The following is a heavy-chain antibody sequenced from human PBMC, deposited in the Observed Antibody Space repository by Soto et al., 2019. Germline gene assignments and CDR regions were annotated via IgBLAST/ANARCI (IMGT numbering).Heavy chain of an antibody. D-gene: IGHD6-19*01. CDR1: GFTFSSYA. CDR3: AKAPIAVAGIAAYFQH. V-gene: IGHV3-23*01. CDR2: FSGSSSST. Sequence: GGSLRLSCAASGFTFSSYAMSWVRQAPGKGLEWVSTFSGSSSSTYYADSVKGRFTISRDNSKNSLYLQMNSLRAEDTALYYCAKAPIAVAGIAAYFQHWGQGTLVTVSS. J-gene: IGHJ1*01.